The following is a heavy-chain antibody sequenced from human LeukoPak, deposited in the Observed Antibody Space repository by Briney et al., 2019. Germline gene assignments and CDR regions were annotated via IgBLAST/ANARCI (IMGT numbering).Heavy chain of an antibody. CDR1: GASISRSSSH. CDR2: IYSSGGT. V-gene: IGHV4-39*01. CDR3: ASSSGWYVVY. J-gene: IGHJ4*02. Sequence: PSETLSLTCSVSGASISRSSSHWSWIRQPPGKGLEWMGTIYSSGGTYSNRSLKSRLTISVATSTNQFSLRLTSVTAADTAVYYCASSSGWYVVYWGQGTLVTVSS. D-gene: IGHD6-19*01.